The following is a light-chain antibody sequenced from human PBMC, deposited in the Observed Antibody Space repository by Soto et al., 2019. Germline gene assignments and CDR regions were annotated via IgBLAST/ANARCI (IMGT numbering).Light chain of an antibody. CDR1: QGISNY. CDR2: AAS. Sequence: DIPMTQSPSSLSASVGARVTITCRASQGISNYLAWYQQKPGKVPKLLIYAASTLQSGVPSRFSGSGSGTDFALTISSLQPEDVATYCCQAYNSPPFTFEPGTKVDIK. V-gene: IGKV1-27*01. J-gene: IGKJ3*01. CDR3: QAYNSPPFT.